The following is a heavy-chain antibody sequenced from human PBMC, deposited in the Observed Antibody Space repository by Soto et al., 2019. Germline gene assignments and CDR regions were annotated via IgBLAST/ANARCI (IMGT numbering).Heavy chain of an antibody. Sequence: KTSETLSLTCAVYGGSFSVYYWSWIRHPPGKGLEWIGEINHSGSTNYNPSLKSRVTISVDTSKNQFSLKLSSVTAADTAVYYCARGGTWIQLWSKGGTFDYWGQGTLVTVSS. CDR1: GGSFSVYY. CDR2: INHSGST. J-gene: IGHJ4*02. CDR3: ARGGTWIQLWSKGGTFDY. D-gene: IGHD5-18*01. V-gene: IGHV4-34*01.